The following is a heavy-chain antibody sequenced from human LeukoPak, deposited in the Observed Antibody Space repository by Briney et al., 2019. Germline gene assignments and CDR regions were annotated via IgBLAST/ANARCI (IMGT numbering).Heavy chain of an antibody. D-gene: IGHD1-26*01. CDR2: ISAYNGNT. CDR1: VYTFTSYG. V-gene: IGHV1-18*01. J-gene: IGHJ4*02. Sequence: ASVKVSCKASVYTFTSYGISWVRQAPGQGREWRGWISAYNGNTNYAQKLKGRVTMTTDTSTSTAYMGLRSLRSDDTAVYYCARGMWELPIFDSWGQGTLVTVSS. CDR3: ARGMWELPIFDS.